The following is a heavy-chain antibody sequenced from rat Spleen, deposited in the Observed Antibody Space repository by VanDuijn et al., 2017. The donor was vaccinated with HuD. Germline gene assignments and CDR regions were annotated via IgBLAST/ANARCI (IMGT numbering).Heavy chain of an antibody. D-gene: IGHD1-12*03. Sequence: EVQLVESGGGLVQPGRSLKLSCAASGFTFSIFPMAWVRQAPKKGLEWVASISSGGGGTYYPDSVKGRFTISRDNSRSNLYLQMDSLRSEDTASYYCTRHHYDGYYHGPVLGIMDAWGQGASVTVSS. V-gene: IGHV5-25*01. CDR1: GFTFSIFP. CDR2: ISSGGGGT. J-gene: IGHJ4*01. CDR3: TRHHYDGYYHGPVLGIMDA.